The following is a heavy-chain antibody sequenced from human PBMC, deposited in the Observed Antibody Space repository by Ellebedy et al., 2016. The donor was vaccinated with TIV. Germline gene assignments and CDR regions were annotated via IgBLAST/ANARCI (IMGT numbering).Heavy chain of an antibody. CDR3: TRDRTSFFPFNFDC. V-gene: IGHV3-49*03. J-gene: IGHJ4*02. D-gene: IGHD2-2*01. CDR2: IRSKAYGGTA. CDR1: GFTFGDYA. Sequence: GGSLRLSCTASGFTFGDYAVSWFRQAPGMGLEWIGFIRSKAYGGTAEYAASVKDRFTVSGDDSKNIAYLQMNSLKTEDTAVYYCTRDRTSFFPFNFDCWGQGTLVTVSS.